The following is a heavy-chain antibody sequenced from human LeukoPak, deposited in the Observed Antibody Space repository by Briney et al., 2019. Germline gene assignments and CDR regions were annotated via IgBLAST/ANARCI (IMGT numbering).Heavy chain of an antibody. CDR2: VWYEGRKE. CDR3: ARVDTAMCSLDY. J-gene: IGHJ4*02. V-gene: IGHV3-33*01. CDR1: GFTFSRYA. Sequence: GRSLRLSCAASGFTFSRYAMHWVRQAQGKGMEGGAIVWYEGRKENYVDSVKGGLTISRDNAKNTLYLQMNSLGAADTAVYFCARVDTAMCSLDYWGQGILVTVSS. D-gene: IGHD5-18*01.